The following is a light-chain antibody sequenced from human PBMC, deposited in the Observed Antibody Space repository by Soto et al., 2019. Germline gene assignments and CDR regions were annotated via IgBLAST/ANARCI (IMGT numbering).Light chain of an antibody. J-gene: IGKJ1*01. Sequence: EIVLTQSPGTLSLPPGERATLSCRVSQSVRSSYLAWYQQKFGQAPRLLTYGASSRATGIPDRFSGSGSGTDFTLTISRLEPEDFAVYYCQQYGSSSWTFGQGTKVEIK. CDR3: QQYGSSSWT. CDR1: QSVRSSY. CDR2: GAS. V-gene: IGKV3-20*01.